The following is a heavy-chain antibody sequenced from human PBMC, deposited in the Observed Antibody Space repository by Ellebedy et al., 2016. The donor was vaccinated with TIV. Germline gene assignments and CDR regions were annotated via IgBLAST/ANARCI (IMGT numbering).Heavy chain of an antibody. V-gene: IGHV3-7*01. CDR1: GFSFSHYW. D-gene: IGHD6-19*01. Sequence: GGSLRLSCVASGFSFSHYWMAWVRQAPGKGPEWVANIKQDGGERYYVDSVKGRFIISRDNAKNSLYLQMNSLRPEDTAVYYCARDQWLGRAYYFDSWGQGTLVTVSS. CDR2: IKQDGGER. CDR3: ARDQWLGRAYYFDS. J-gene: IGHJ4*02.